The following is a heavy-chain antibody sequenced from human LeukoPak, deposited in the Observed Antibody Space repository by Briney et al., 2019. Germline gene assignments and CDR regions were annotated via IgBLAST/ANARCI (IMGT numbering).Heavy chain of an antibody. J-gene: IGHJ6*02. D-gene: IGHD2-15*01. Sequence: ASVKVSCKASGYTFTSYAMHWVRQAPGQRLEWMGWINAGNGNTKYSQKFQGRVTITRDTSASTAYMELSSLRSEDTAVYYCARDPFYCSGGSCYSQGYYGMDVWGQGTTVTVSS. CDR1: GYTFTSYA. V-gene: IGHV1-3*01. CDR2: INAGNGNT. CDR3: ARDPFYCSGGSCYSQGYYGMDV.